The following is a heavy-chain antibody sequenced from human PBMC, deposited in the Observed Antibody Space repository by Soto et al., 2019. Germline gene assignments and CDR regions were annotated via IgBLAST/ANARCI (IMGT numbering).Heavy chain of an antibody. CDR3: AHTWGLPFDY. CDR1: GSSLRTTGVG. Sequence: SGPTLVNPTQTLTLTCSYSGSSLRTTGVGVGWIRQPPGKALEWLGIIYWNDDKRYSPSLESRFTLTSDISKSQVVLTMTNMEPVDTATYYCAHTWGLPFDYWGQGTLVTVS. D-gene: IGHD3-16*01. CDR2: IYWNDDK. J-gene: IGHJ4*02. V-gene: IGHV2-5*01.